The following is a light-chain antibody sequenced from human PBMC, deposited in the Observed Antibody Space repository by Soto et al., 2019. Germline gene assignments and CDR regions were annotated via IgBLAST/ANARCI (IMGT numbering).Light chain of an antibody. CDR3: QQTDTYPYT. V-gene: IGKV1D-12*01. Sequence: DIQMTQSPSSVSASVGDRVTITCRASQGISSWLAWYQQVPGKAPKLLIYAAATLQSGVSSRFSGSYSGTDFTLTISSLQPEDFATYYCQQTDTYPYTFGQGIKVEIK. J-gene: IGKJ2*01. CDR2: AAA. CDR1: QGISSW.